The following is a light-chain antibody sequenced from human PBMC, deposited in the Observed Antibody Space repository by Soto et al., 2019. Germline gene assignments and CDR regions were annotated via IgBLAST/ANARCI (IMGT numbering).Light chain of an antibody. V-gene: IGKV1-39*01. J-gene: IGKJ1*01. Sequence: DIQMTQSPSSLSASVGDRVTITCRASQSISSYLNWYQHKPGKAPKLLIYAASSLQTGVPSRFSGSRSGTDFALTISSPQRDDFATYYCQQTDSFPRTFGQGTKVHIK. CDR1: QSISSY. CDR2: AAS. CDR3: QQTDSFPRT.